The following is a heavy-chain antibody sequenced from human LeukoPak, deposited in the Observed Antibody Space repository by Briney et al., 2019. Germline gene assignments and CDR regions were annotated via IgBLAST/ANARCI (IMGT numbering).Heavy chain of an antibody. CDR2: ISGSSSYI. D-gene: IGHD3-22*01. CDR1: GFTFSSYS. CDR3: AKDIGGYDYTSDYYDSSGYYVSNAFDI. Sequence: GSLRLSCAASGFTFSSYSMNWVRQAPGKGLEWVSSISGSSSYIYYADSVKGRFTISRDNAKNSLYLQMNSLRAEDTALYYCAKDIGGYDYTSDYYDSSGYYVSNAFDIWGQGTMVTVSS. J-gene: IGHJ3*02. V-gene: IGHV3-21*04.